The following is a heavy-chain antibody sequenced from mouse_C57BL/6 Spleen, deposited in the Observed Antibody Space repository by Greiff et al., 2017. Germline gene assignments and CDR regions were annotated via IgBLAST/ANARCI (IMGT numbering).Heavy chain of an antibody. D-gene: IGHD2-2*01. CDR1: GFTFSDYG. CDR3: ARNYGYPYAMDY. V-gene: IGHV5-17*01. Sequence: EVHLVESGGGLVKPGGSLKLSCAASGFTFSDYGMHWVRQAPEKGLEWVAYISSGSSTIYYADTVKGRFTISRDNAKNTLFLQMTSLRSEDTAMYYCARNYGYPYAMDYWGQGTSVTVSS. CDR2: ISSGSSTI. J-gene: IGHJ4*01.